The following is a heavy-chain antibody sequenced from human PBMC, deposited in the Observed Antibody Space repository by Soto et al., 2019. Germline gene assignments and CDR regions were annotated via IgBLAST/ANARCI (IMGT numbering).Heavy chain of an antibody. CDR2: IYYSGST. CDR1: GGSISSYY. Sequence: PSETLSLTCTVSGGSISSYYWSWIRQPPGKGLEWIGYIYYSGSTNYNPSLKSRVTISVDTSKNQFSLKLSSVTAADTAVYYCASSPVEYYDSSGYWVNWFDPWGQGTLVTVSS. V-gene: IGHV4-59*01. J-gene: IGHJ5*02. D-gene: IGHD3-22*01. CDR3: ASSPVEYYDSSGYWVNWFDP.